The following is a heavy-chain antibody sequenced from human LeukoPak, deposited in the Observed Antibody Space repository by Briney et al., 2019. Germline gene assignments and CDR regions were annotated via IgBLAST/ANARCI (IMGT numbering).Heavy chain of an antibody. CDR1: GFTFSSYA. CDR3: AKTGGGHSSGYYYFY. J-gene: IGHJ4*02. D-gene: IGHD3-22*01. Sequence: GGSLRLSCAASGFTFSSYATSWVRQAPGKGLEWVSAISGSGGSTYYADSVKGRFTISRDNSKNTLYLQMNSLRAEDTAVYYCAKTGGGHSSGYYYFYWGQGTLVTVSS. V-gene: IGHV3-23*01. CDR2: ISGSGGST.